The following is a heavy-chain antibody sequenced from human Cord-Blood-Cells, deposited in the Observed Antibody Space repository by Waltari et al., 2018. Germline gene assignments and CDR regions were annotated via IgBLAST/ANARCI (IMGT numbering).Heavy chain of an antibody. V-gene: IGHV4-34*01. CDR3: ARGRRYYYYYGMDV. CDR2: INHSGST. J-gene: IGHJ6*02. Sequence: QVQLQQWGAGLLKPSETLSLTCAVYGGSFSGSYWSWIRQPPGKGLEWIGEINHSGSTNYNPSLKSRVTISVDTSKNQFSLKLSSVTAADTAVYYCARGRRYYYYYGMDVWGQGTTVTVSS. CDR1: GGSFSGSY.